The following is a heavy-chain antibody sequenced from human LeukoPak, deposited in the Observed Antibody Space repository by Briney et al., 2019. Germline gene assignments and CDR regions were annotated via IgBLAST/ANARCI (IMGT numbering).Heavy chain of an antibody. V-gene: IGHV1-69*01. Sequence: GAPVKVSCKASGGTFSSYAISWVRQAPGQGLEWMGGIIPIFGTANYAQKFQGRVTITADESTSTAYMELSSLRSEDTAVYYCARVCSSTSCYTDYWGQGTLVTVSS. CDR2: IIPIFGTA. D-gene: IGHD2-2*02. CDR3: ARVCSSTSCYTDY. CDR1: GGTFSSYA. J-gene: IGHJ4*02.